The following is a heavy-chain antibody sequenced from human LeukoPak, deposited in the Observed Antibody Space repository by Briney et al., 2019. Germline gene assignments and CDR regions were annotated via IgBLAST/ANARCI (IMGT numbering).Heavy chain of an antibody. Sequence: SVKVSCKASGGTFSSYAISWVRQAPGRGLEWMGRIIPILGIANYARKFQGRVTITADKSTSTAYMELSSLRPEDTAVYYCARDSVDTAILTEGDYWGQGTLVTVSS. CDR1: GGTFSSYA. J-gene: IGHJ4*02. V-gene: IGHV1-69*04. CDR2: IIPILGIA. CDR3: ARDSVDTAILTEGDY. D-gene: IGHD5-18*01.